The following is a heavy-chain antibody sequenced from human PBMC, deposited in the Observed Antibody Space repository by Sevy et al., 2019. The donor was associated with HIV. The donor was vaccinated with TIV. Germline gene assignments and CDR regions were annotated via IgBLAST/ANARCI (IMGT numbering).Heavy chain of an antibody. V-gene: IGHV3-21*01. CDR1: GFTFTNYN. J-gene: IGHJ4*02. Sequence: GGSLSLSFLASGFTFTNYNMNWFRQAQGKGLEWASSISSRSGYIYNENSVKGRFTISRDNAKNSLYLQMNSLRAEDTAVYYCAREEVDIDRISDGGIDCWGQGTLVTVSS. CDR2: ISSRSGYI. D-gene: IGHD2-15*01. CDR3: AREEVDIDRISDGGIDC.